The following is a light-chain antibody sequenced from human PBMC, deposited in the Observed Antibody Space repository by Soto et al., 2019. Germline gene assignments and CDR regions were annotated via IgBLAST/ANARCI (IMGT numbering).Light chain of an antibody. CDR3: ATWDSSLSPGGV. V-gene: IGLV1-51*01. Sequence: QSVLAQPPSVSAAPGQNVTISCSGSSSDIGKNYVSWYKQLPGTAPKLLIFDNNKRPSGIPARFSGSKSGTSATLGISGLQTGDEGDYYCATWDSSLSPGGVFGNGTKVTVL. CDR1: SSDIGKNY. J-gene: IGLJ1*01. CDR2: DNN.